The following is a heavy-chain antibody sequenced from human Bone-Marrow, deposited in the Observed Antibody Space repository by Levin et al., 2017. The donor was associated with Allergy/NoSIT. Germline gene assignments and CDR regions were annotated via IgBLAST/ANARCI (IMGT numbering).Heavy chain of an antibody. Sequence: SETLSLTCAVHGGSFSGYQWTWIRQSPGKGLEWIGEITHIGTTNYNASLKSRVTILVDMANRQFSLKLASVTAADTAIYYCARATEVDYFGSGKFRFDPWGQGTLVSVSS. CDR3: ARATEVDYFGSGKFRFDP. J-gene: IGHJ5*02. D-gene: IGHD3-10*01. CDR1: GGSFSGYQ. V-gene: IGHV4-34*01. CDR2: ITHIGTT.